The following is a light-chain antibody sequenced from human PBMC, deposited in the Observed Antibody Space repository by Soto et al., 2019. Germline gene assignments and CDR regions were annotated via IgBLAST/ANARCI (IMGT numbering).Light chain of an antibody. J-gene: IGKJ5*01. V-gene: IGKV3-11*01. CDR2: DAS. CDR1: QSVSSY. Sequence: EIVLTQSPATLSLSPGERATLSCRASQSVSSYLAWYQQKPGQAPRLLIYDASNRATGIPARFSGTGSETDFTLTISRLEPEDFAVYYCQQYGSSITFGQGTRLEIK. CDR3: QQYGSSIT.